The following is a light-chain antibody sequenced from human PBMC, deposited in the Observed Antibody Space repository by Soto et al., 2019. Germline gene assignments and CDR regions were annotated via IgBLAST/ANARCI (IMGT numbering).Light chain of an antibody. J-gene: IGKJ4*01. Sequence: EIVLTQSPATLSLSPGERATLSCRASQSVSRYLAWYQQKPGQAPRLLIYDASNRATGIPARFRGSGSGTDFTLTLSRLEPEDFAVYYCQQRSAWPSTFGGGTKVQIK. CDR3: QQRSAWPST. CDR1: QSVSRY. V-gene: IGKV3-11*01. CDR2: DAS.